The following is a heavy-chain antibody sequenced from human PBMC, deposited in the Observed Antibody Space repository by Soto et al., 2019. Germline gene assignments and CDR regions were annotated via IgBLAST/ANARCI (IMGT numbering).Heavy chain of an antibody. CDR2: LAWDGGSI. J-gene: IGHJ3*01. CDR3: VRDDAFDL. V-gene: IGHV3-9*01. Sequence: EVQLVESGGGLVQPGRSLRLSCAASGFTFDAYPMHWVRQAPGKGLEWVAGLAWDGGSIEYVDSVEGRFTISGDNAKNSLYLQMSSLRDEDTALYYCVRDDAFDLWGQGTQVTVSS. CDR1: GFTFDAYP.